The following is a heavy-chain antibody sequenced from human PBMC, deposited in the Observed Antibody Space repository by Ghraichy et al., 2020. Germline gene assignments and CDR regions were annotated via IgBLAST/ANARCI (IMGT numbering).Heavy chain of an antibody. Sequence: SVKVSCKASGGTFSSYAISWVRQAPGQGLEWMGGIIPIFGTANYAQKFQGRVTITADESTSTAYMELSSLRSEDTAVYYCATPTRYYDSSGYAWPAFDIWGQGTMVTVSS. CDR2: IIPIFGTA. CDR3: ATPTRYYDSSGYAWPAFDI. J-gene: IGHJ3*02. V-gene: IGHV1-69*13. D-gene: IGHD3-22*01. CDR1: GGTFSSYA.